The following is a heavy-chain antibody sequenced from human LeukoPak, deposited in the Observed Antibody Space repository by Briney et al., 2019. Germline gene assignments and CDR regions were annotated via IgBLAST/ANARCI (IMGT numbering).Heavy chain of an antibody. CDR2: INYSTTL. V-gene: IGHV4-39*01. Sequence: SEALSLTCTVSAGSISSRSYYWAWIRQPPGKGLEWIGTINYSTTLLCNPSLKSRDTLCLDPSKNILSLKLYSVTAPDRAVYYCARSDYGASGLFDYWGQGSLVTFS. CDR1: AGSISSRSYY. CDR3: ARSDYGASGLFDY. D-gene: IGHD4/OR15-4a*01. J-gene: IGHJ4*02.